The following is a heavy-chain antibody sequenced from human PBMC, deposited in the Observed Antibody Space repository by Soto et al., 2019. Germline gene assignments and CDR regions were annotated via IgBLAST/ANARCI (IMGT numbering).Heavy chain of an antibody. Sequence: SETLSLTCTVSGGSISSGGYYWSWIRQHPGKGLEWIGYIYYSGGTYYNPSLKSRVTISVDTSKNQFSLKLSSVTAADTAVYYCARVDCSSTSCYKFDPWGQGTLVTVSS. CDR1: GGSISSGGYY. D-gene: IGHD2-2*02. J-gene: IGHJ5*02. CDR2: IYYSGGT. CDR3: ARVDCSSTSCYKFDP. V-gene: IGHV4-31*02.